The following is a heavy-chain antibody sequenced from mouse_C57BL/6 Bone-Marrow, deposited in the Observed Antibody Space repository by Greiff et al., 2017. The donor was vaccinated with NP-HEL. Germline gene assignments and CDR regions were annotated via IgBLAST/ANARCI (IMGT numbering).Heavy chain of an antibody. Sequence: QVQLQQPGAELVKPGASVKLSCKASGYTFTSYWMHWVKQRPGQGLEWIGMIHPNSGSTNYNEKFKSKATLTVDKSSSTAYMQLSSLTSEDAAVYYCASPRKDAMDYWGQGTSGTVSS. CDR1: GYTFTSYW. CDR3: ASPRKDAMDY. CDR2: IHPNSGST. V-gene: IGHV1-64*01. J-gene: IGHJ4*01.